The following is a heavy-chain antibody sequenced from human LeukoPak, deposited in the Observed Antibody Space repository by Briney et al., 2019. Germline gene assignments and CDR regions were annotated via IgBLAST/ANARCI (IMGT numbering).Heavy chain of an antibody. V-gene: IGHV4-59*11. CDR2: IYYSGST. CDR1: GGSISSHY. CDR3: ARERAGRDAFDI. Sequence: SETLSLTCAVSGGSISSHYWSWIRQPPGKGLEWIGYIYYSGSTNYNPSLKSRVTISVDTSKNQFSLKLSSVTAADTAVYYCARERAGRDAFDIWGQGTMVTVSS. D-gene: IGHD1-26*01. J-gene: IGHJ3*02.